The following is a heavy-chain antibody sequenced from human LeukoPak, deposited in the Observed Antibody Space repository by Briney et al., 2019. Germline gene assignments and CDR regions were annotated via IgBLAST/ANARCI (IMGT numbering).Heavy chain of an antibody. J-gene: IGHJ5*02. CDR3: ARDRSGWYTNWFDP. Sequence: SETLSLTCTVSGGSISSYYWSWIRQPPGKGLEWIGYIYYSGSTNYNPSLKSRVTISVDTSKNQFSLKLSSVTAADTAVYYCARDRSGWYTNWFDPWGQGTLVTVSS. CDR1: GGSISSYY. D-gene: IGHD6-19*01. V-gene: IGHV4-59*01. CDR2: IYYSGST.